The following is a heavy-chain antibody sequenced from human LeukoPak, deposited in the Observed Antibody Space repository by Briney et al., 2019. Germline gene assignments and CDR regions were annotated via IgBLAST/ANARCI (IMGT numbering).Heavy chain of an antibody. CDR1: GFTFSYYS. J-gene: IGHJ4*02. V-gene: IGHV3-21*01. Sequence: GGSLRLSCAASGFTFSYYSMNWVRQAPGKGLEWVSSISGSSSYIYYADSVKGRFAISRDNAKNSLYLQMNSLRAEDTAVYYCARDSAWSDDYWGQGTLVTVSS. CDR3: ARDSAWSDDY. CDR2: ISGSSSYI.